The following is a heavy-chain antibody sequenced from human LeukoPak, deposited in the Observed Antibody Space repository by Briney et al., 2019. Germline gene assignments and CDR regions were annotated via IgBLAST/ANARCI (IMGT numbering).Heavy chain of an antibody. CDR2: INWNGGST. Sequence: GGSLKLSCAASGFTFDDYGMSWVRQAPGKGLEWVSGINWNGGSTGYADSEKGRFTISRDNAKNSLYLQMNSLRAEDTALYYCARMTTVTTVIHYYYYMDVWGKGTTVTVSS. CDR3: ARMTTVTTVIHYYYYMDV. V-gene: IGHV3-20*04. J-gene: IGHJ6*03. CDR1: GFTFDDYG. D-gene: IGHD4-11*01.